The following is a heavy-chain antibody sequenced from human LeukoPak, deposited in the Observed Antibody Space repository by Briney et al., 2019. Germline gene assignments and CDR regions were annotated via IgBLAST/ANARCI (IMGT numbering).Heavy chain of an antibody. CDR3: ATSVGDYVEGAFDY. V-gene: IGHV5-51*01. Sequence: RGESLKISCKGSGYSFTSYWIGWVRQMPGKGLEWTGIIYPGDSDTRYSPSFQGQVTISADKSISNAYLQWSSLKASDTAMYYCATSVGDYVEGAFDYWGQGTLVTVSS. D-gene: IGHD4-17*01. CDR1: GYSFTSYW. CDR2: IYPGDSDT. J-gene: IGHJ4*02.